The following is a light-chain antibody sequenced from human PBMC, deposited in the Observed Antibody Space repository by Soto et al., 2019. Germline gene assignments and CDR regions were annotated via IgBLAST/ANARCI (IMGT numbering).Light chain of an antibody. CDR1: QGISSY. Sequence: AIRMTQSPSSFSASTGDRVTITCRASQGISSYLAWYQQKPGKAPKLLIYKASSLESGVPSRFSGSGSGTEFTLTISSLQPDDFATYYCQQYASYWTFGQGTKVEIK. J-gene: IGKJ1*01. V-gene: IGKV1-8*01. CDR3: QQYASYWT. CDR2: KAS.